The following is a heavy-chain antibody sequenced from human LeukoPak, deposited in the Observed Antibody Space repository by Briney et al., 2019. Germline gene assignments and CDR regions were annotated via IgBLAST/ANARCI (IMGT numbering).Heavy chain of an antibody. CDR2: IGTAGDT. Sequence: GGSLRLSCTASGFTFNTYDMHWVRQATGKGLEWVSAIGTAGDTYYPGSVKGRFTISRENAKNSLYLQMNSLRAEDTAVYYCARDGPAVPGQSRAFDVWGQGTMVTVSS. D-gene: IGHD3-10*01. J-gene: IGHJ3*01. CDR3: ARDGPAVPGQSRAFDV. V-gene: IGHV3-13*01. CDR1: GFTFNTYD.